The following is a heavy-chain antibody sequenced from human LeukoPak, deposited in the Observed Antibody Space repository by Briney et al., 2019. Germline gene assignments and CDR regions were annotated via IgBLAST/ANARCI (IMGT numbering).Heavy chain of an antibody. CDR3: AKDRGIDAFDI. Sequence: QSGGSLRLSCAASGFTFSSYGMHWVRQAPGEGLEWVAVISYDGSNKYCADSVKGRFTISRDNSKNTLYLQMNSLRAEDTAVYYCAKDRGIDAFDIWGQGTMVTVSS. CDR2: ISYDGSNK. V-gene: IGHV3-30*18. CDR1: GFTFSSYG. J-gene: IGHJ3*02. D-gene: IGHD2-15*01.